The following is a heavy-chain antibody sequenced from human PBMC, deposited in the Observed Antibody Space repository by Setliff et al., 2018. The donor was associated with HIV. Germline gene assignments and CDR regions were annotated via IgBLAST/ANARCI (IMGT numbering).Heavy chain of an antibody. V-gene: IGHV4-61*02. Sequence: SETLSLTCTVSGGSISSGSYYWSWIRQPAGKGLEWIGRIYTTGITNYIPSLKSRVTISLDTSKNQFSLKLTSVTAADTAVYYCARGPRPVDVDYYHMDVWGKGTTVTVSS. CDR3: ARGPRPVDVDYYHMDV. CDR2: IYTTGIT. J-gene: IGHJ6*03. CDR1: GGSISSGSYY.